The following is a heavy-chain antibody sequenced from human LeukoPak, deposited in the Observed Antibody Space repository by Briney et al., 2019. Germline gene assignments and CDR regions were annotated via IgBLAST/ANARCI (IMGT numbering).Heavy chain of an antibody. J-gene: IGHJ3*02. CDR1: GFTFSTYN. Sequence: PGGSLRLSCAASGFTFSTYNMNWVRQAPGKGLEWISYISSDSFNTYYADSVKGRFTVSRDNAKNSLFLQMNSLRAEDMGVYHCASRYRSGWPDPFDIWGQGTMVTVSS. CDR3: ASRYRSGWPDPFDI. D-gene: IGHD6-19*01. CDR2: ISSDSFNT. V-gene: IGHV3-48*01.